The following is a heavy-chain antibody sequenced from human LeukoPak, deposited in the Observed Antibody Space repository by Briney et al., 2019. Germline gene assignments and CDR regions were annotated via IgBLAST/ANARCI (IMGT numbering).Heavy chain of an antibody. Sequence: SETPSLTCAVYGGSFSGYYWSWIRQPPGKGLEWIGEINHSGSTNYNPSLKSRVTISVDTSKNQFSLKLSSVTAADTAVYYCARDLGSWELLGAYYYYYGMDVWGQGTTVTVSS. CDR3: ARDLGSWELLGAYYYYYGMDV. V-gene: IGHV4-34*01. CDR1: GGSFSGYY. D-gene: IGHD1-26*01. CDR2: INHSGST. J-gene: IGHJ6*02.